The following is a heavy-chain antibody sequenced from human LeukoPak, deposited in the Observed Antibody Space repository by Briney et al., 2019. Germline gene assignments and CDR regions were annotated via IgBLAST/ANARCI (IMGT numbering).Heavy chain of an antibody. CDR1: GGSISSYY. CDR3: ARIWGGPAASHDAFDI. J-gene: IGHJ3*02. CDR2: IYYSGST. D-gene: IGHD2-2*01. V-gene: IGHV4-59*01. Sequence: SETLSLTCTVSGGSISSYYWSWIRQPPGKGLEWIGYIYYSGSTNYNPSLKSRVTISVDTYKNQFSLKLSSVTAADTAVYYCARIWGGPAASHDAFDIWGQGTMVTVSS.